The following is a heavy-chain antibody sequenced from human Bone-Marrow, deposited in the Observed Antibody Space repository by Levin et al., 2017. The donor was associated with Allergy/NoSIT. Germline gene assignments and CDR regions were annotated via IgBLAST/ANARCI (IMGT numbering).Heavy chain of an antibody. CDR3: TKGGIVSGIDP. J-gene: IGHJ5*02. D-gene: IGHD3-22*01. CDR2: ISGSGGST. Sequence: PGGSLRLSCAASGFSFSTYAMSWVRQAPGKGLECVSVISGSGGSTSYADSVKGRFTISRDNPKNTLYLQMNSLRAEDMAVYYCTKGGIVSGIDPWGQGTLVTVAS. CDR1: GFSFSTYA. V-gene: IGHV3-23*01.